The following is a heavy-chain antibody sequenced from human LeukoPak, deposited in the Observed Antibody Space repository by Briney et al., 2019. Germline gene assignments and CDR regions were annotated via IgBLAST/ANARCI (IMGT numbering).Heavy chain of an antibody. CDR3: ARSHYYDSSGSHNNWFDP. CDR1: RGSFSGYY. Sequence: SETLSLTCAVYRGSFSGYYWSWIRQPPGQGLEWIGEINHCGRTNYNPSLKSRVSISVDPSKKQFSLKLSSVTAADTATYYCARSHYYDSSGSHNNWFDPWGQGTLVTVSS. J-gene: IGHJ5*02. CDR2: INHCGRT. V-gene: IGHV4-34*01. D-gene: IGHD3-22*01.